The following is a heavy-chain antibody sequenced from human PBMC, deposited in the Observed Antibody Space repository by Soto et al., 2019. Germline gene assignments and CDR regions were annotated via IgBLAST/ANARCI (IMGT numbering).Heavy chain of an antibody. CDR2: ISTTGNT. J-gene: IGHJ5*02. CDR1: GDTITSFS. CDR3: EVESGENWRNAGS. D-gene: IGHD1-1*01. V-gene: IGHV4-4*07. Sequence: QVQLQESGPGLVKPSETLALTCTVSGDTITSFSWNWIRQSAGKGLEWIGRISTTGNTHYNPSLQTRVNMSLDTSPDQYPSNLLSVTPAETDVYYCEVESGENWRNAGSWGQRTLVTVSS.